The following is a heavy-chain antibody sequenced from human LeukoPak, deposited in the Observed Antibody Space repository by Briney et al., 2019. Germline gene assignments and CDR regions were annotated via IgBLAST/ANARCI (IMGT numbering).Heavy chain of an antibody. CDR2: MNPNSGNT. Sequence: ASVKVSCKASGYTFTSYDINWVRQATGQGLEWMGWMNPNSGNTGYAQKFQGRVTMTRDTSISTAYMELSRLRSDDTAVYYCARGSKKYSSSCIDYWGQGTLVTVSS. CDR1: GYTFTSYD. J-gene: IGHJ4*02. D-gene: IGHD6-13*01. CDR3: ARGSKKYSSSCIDY. V-gene: IGHV1-8*01.